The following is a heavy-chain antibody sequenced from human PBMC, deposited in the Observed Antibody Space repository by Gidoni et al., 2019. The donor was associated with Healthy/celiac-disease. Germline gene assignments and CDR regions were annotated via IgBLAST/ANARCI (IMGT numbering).Heavy chain of an antibody. Sequence: QVQLVQSGAEVKKPGSSVKVSCKDSVGTFSSYALSWVRQAPGQGLEWMGGIIPIFGTTTYAQKFQGRVTITADESTSTAYMERSSLRSEDTAVYYCARDPDGYNSQYGMDVWGQGTTVTVSS. CDR3: ARDPDGYNSQYGMDV. CDR1: VGTFSSYA. J-gene: IGHJ6*02. D-gene: IGHD1-1*01. V-gene: IGHV1-69*01. CDR2: IIPIFGTT.